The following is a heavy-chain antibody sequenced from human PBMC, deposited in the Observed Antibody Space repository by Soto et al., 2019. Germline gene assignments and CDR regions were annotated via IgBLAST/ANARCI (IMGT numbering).Heavy chain of an antibody. CDR3: ARALRRRITMVRGVIMGAPDAFDI. J-gene: IGHJ3*02. CDR2: INPSGGST. D-gene: IGHD3-10*01. Sequence: ASVKVSCKASGYTFTSYYMHWVRQAPGQGLEWMGIINPSGGSTSYAQKFQGRVTMTRDTSTSTVYMELSSLRSEDTAVYYCARALRRRITMVRGVIMGAPDAFDIWGQGTMVTVS. V-gene: IGHV1-46*01. CDR1: GYTFTSYY.